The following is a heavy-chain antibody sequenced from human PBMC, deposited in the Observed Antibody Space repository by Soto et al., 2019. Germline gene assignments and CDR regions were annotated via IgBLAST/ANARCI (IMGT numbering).Heavy chain of an antibody. D-gene: IGHD4-17*01. Sequence: QVQLQESGPGLVKPSETLSLTCTVSGGSINYSYWTWIRQPPGKGLEWIGYISYTGSANYNASLKSRLTISLDTSKNQFSLQLSSVTSADTALYYCARVNYGYYYYGMDVWGQGTTVTVSS. CDR2: ISYTGSA. J-gene: IGHJ6*02. V-gene: IGHV4-59*12. CDR1: GGSINYSY. CDR3: ARVNYGYYYYGMDV.